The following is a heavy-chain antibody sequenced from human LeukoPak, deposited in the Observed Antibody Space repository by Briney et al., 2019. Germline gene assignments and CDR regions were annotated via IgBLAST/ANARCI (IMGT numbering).Heavy chain of an antibody. CDR1: GITFSNYA. V-gene: IGHV3-23*01. CDR2: ISGSAHKI. CDR3: AGRPTGYSSGYIH. D-gene: IGHD5-18*01. J-gene: IGHJ4*02. Sequence: GGSLRPSCVASGITFSNYAVSWVRQAPEKGLDWVSVISGSAHKIRYADSVKGRFTISRDNSENIVYLQMNNLRVEDTAVYYCAGRPTGYSSGYIHWGQGTLVTVSS.